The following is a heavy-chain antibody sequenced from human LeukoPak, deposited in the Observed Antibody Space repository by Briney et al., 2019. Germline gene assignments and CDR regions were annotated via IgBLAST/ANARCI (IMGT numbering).Heavy chain of an antibody. CDR3: ARQLERRCVSCAFDI. J-gene: IGHJ3*02. CDR2: IYTSGST. CDR1: GGYISSYY. Sequence: SETLSLTCTVSGGYISSYYWSWIRQPPGKGLEWIGYIYTSGSTNYNPSLKSRVAISVDTSKNQFSLKLSSVTAADTAVYYCARQLERRCVSCAFDIWGQGTMVTVSS. D-gene: IGHD1-1*01. V-gene: IGHV4-4*09.